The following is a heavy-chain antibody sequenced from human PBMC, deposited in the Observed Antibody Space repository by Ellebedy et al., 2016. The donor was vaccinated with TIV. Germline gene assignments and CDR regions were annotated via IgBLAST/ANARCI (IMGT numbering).Heavy chain of an antibody. Sequence: GESLKISCAASGFTFSSHGMSWVRQAPGKGLEWVSAMSASDGATYYADSGKGRFTISRDNSKNTLYLQMNSLRAEETGAYYCSGPRYCSGGSCYGAFDYWGQGTLVNVSS. V-gene: IGHV3-23*01. CDR1: GFTFSSHG. J-gene: IGHJ4*02. CDR3: SGPRYCSGGSCYGAFDY. D-gene: IGHD2-15*01. CDR2: MSASDGAT.